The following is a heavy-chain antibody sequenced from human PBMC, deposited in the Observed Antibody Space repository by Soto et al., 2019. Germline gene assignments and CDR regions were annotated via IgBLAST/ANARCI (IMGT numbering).Heavy chain of an antibody. V-gene: IGHV1-69*01. CDR3: ARGIGISVNAMDV. J-gene: IGHJ6*02. CDR1: GGTSSSYA. CDR2: IIPIFGTA. D-gene: IGHD1-20*01. Sequence: QVQLVQSGAEVKKPGSSVKVSCKASGGTSSSYAINWVRQAPGHGLEWRGGIIPIFGTANYAQKLQDRFTIIADESTSTPYIALGRLRSEDTAVYYGARGIGISVNAMDVRGQGTTVTVSS.